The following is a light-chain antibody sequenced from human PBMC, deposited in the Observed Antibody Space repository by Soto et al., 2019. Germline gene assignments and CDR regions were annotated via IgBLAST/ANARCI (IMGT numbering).Light chain of an antibody. CDR3: QQYGSSPHHNERMA. V-gene: IGKV3-20*01. J-gene: IGKJ1*01. CDR2: GAS. CDR1: QSVSSSY. Sequence: EIVLTQSPGTLSLSPGERATLSCRASQSVSSSYLAWYQQKPGQAPRLLIYGASSRATGIPDRFSGSGSGTDFTLTISRLEPEDFAVYYCQQYGSSPHHNERMAFGQGTKVEIK.